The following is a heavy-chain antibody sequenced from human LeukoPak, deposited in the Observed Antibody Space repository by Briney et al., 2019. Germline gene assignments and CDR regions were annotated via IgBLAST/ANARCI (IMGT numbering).Heavy chain of an antibody. CDR1: GYTLTELS. D-gene: IGHD6-6*01. J-gene: IGHJ6*03. CDR2: FDPEDGET. CDR3: AKLTYSSSSGYYYYYMDV. V-gene: IGHV1-24*01. Sequence: ASVKVSCKVSGYTLTELSMHWVRQAPGKGLEWMGGFDPEDGETIYAQKFQGRVTMTEDTSTDTAYMELSSLRSEDTAVYYCAKLTYSSSSGYYYYYMDVWGKGTTVTVSS.